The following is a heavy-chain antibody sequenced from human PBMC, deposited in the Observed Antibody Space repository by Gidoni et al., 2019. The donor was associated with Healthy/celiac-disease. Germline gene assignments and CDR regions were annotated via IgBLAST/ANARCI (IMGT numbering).Heavy chain of an antibody. CDR3: ARGPKGVLGGDNWFDP. CDR1: GYSISSGYY. D-gene: IGHD3-10*01. CDR2: IYHSGST. Sequence: QVQLQESGPGPVKPSETLSLTCAVSGYSISSGYYWGWIRQPPGKGLEWIGSIYHSGSTYYNPSLKSRVTISVDTSKNQFSLKLSSVTAADTAVYYCARGPKGVLGGDNWFDPWGQGTLVTVSS. J-gene: IGHJ5*02. V-gene: IGHV4-38-2*01.